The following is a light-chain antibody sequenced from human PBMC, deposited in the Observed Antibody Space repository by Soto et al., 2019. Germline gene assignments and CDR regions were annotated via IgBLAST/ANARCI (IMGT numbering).Light chain of an antibody. J-gene: IGLJ1*01. V-gene: IGLV2-14*03. CDR1: SSDVGDNNS. Sequence: QSALTQPASVSGSPGQSITISCTGTSSDVGDNNSVSWYQQHPGKAPKLMIFDVNNRPSGVSSRFSGSKSGNTASLTISGLQAEDEADYYCGSYAGSYTLYVFGTGTKLTVL. CDR3: GSYAGSYTLYV. CDR2: DVN.